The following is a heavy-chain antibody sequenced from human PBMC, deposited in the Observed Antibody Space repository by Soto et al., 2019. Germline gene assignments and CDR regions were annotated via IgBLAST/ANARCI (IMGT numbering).Heavy chain of an antibody. D-gene: IGHD5-12*01. J-gene: IGHJ6*02. CDR2: IVVGSGNT. CDR3: AAPRPGDGYNLGYYYYYGMDV. V-gene: IGHV1-58*01. Sequence: GASVKVSCRASGFTFTSSAVQWVRQARGQRLEWIGWIVVGSGNTNYAQKFQERVTITRDMSTSTAYMELSSLRSEDTAVYYCAAPRPGDGYNLGYYYYYGMDVWGQGTTVTVSS. CDR1: GFTFTSSA.